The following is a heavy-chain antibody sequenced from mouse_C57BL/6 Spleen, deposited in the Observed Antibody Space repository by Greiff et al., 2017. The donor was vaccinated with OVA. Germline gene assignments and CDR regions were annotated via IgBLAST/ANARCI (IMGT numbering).Heavy chain of an antibody. CDR1: GYTFTSYW. Sequence: QVQLQQPGAELVKPGASVKMSCKASGYTFTSYWITWVKQRPGQGLEWIGDIYPGSGSTNYNEKFTSKATLTVDTSSSTAYMQLSSLTSEDSAVYYCARETTYVPMDYWGQGTSVTVSS. J-gene: IGHJ4*01. CDR2: IYPGSGST. CDR3: ARETTYVPMDY. V-gene: IGHV1-55*01. D-gene: IGHD5-5*01.